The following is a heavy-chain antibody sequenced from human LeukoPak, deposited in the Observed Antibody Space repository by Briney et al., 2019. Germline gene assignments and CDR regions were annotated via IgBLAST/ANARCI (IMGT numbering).Heavy chain of an antibody. D-gene: IGHD1-14*01. CDR3: AKDPPNDDRD. CDR1: GFTFSSYG. CDR2: IRYDGSNK. V-gene: IGHV3-30*02. Sequence: PGGSLRLSCAASGFTFSSYGMHWVRHAPGKGLGWVAFIRYDGSNKYYADSVKGRFTISRDNSKNTLYLQMNSLRAEDTAVYYCAKDPPNDDRDWGQGTLVTVSS. J-gene: IGHJ4*02.